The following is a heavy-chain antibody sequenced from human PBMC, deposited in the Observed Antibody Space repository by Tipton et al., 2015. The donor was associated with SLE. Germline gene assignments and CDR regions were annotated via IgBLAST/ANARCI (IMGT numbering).Heavy chain of an antibody. Sequence: GSLRLSCAASGFTVSSNYMSWVRQAPGKGLEWVSDIYTGGRTYYADSVKGRFTISRDNSKNTLYLQMNILRPEDTAVYYCARDRSGHLDHAFDIWGQGTMVTVSS. CDR1: GFTVSSNY. V-gene: IGHV3-53*05. J-gene: IGHJ3*02. D-gene: IGHD3-3*01. CDR2: IYTGGRT. CDR3: ARDRSGHLDHAFDI.